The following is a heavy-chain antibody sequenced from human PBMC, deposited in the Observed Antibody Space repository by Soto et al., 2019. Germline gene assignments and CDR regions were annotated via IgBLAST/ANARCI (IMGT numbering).Heavy chain of an antibody. CDR2: IIPIFGTA. CDR1: GGTFSSCA. D-gene: IGHD1-26*01. CDR3: ARGLSGSNYYYYGMDV. Sequence: SVKVSCKASGGTFSSCAISWVRQAPGQGLEWMGGIIPIFGTANYAQKFQGRVTITADESTSTAYMELSSLRSEDTAVYYCARGLSGSNYYYYGMDVWGQGTTVTVSS. J-gene: IGHJ6*02. V-gene: IGHV1-69*13.